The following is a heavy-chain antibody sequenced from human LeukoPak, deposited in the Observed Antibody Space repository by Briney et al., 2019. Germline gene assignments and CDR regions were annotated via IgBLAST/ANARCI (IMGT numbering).Heavy chain of an antibody. Sequence: GGSLRLSCAASGFTFSDYDMHWVRQAAGKSLEWVSGIGIVGDTHYPGAVKGRFTISRENAKNSLYPQMNSLRAGDTAVYYCARVGDGYNAKDYWGQGTLVTVSS. V-gene: IGHV3-13*01. J-gene: IGHJ4*02. CDR2: IGIVGDT. D-gene: IGHD5-24*01. CDR1: GFTFSDYD. CDR3: ARVGDGYNAKDY.